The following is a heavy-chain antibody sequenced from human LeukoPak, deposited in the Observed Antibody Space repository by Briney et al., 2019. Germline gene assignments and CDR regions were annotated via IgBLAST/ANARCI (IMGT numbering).Heavy chain of an antibody. V-gene: IGHV3-7*03. D-gene: IGHD6-13*01. CDR2: IKQDGSEK. CDR3: ARGPYSSSWYEGYYFDY. CDR1: GFTCSSQW. Sequence: GGPWRLSCAASGFTCSSQWMSWVRRAPGKGLEWVANIKQDGSEKYYVDSVKGRFTISRDNAKNSLYLQMNSLRAEDTAVYYCARGPYSSSWYEGYYFDYWGQGTLVTVSS. J-gene: IGHJ4*02.